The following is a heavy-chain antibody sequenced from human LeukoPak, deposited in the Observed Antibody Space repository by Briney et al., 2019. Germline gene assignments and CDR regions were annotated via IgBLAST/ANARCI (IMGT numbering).Heavy chain of an antibody. V-gene: IGHV3-21*01. CDR2: ITSGSYI. J-gene: IGHJ4*02. Sequence: GGSLRLSCVASGFTFSSYTMNWVRQAPGKGLEWASSITSGSYIYYAESVKGRFTISRDSAKNSLYLQMNSLRAEDTAVYYCARDPAADDYWGQGTLVTVSS. D-gene: IGHD6-13*01. CDR1: GFTFSSYT. CDR3: ARDPAADDY.